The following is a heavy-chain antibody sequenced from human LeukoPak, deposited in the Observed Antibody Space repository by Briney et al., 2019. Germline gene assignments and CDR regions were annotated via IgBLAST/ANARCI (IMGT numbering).Heavy chain of an antibody. Sequence: GGSLRLSCAASGFTFSTYAMSWVRQALGRGLEWVSDISGSGGSTYYAGSVRGRFTISRDNSRNTLYLQMNCLRAEDTAVYYCAKKDDYVWGSYRSEYFQHWGQGALVTVSS. V-gene: IGHV3-23*01. CDR2: ISGSGGST. D-gene: IGHD3-16*02. CDR1: GFTFSTYA. J-gene: IGHJ1*01. CDR3: AKKDDYVWGSYRSEYFQH.